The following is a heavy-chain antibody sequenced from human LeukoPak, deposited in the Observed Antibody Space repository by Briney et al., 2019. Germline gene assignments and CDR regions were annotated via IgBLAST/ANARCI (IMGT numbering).Heavy chain of an antibody. V-gene: IGHV1-24*01. CDR2: FDPEDGET. Sequence: ASVKVSCKVSGYTLTELSMHWVRQAPGKGLEWMGGFDPEDGETIYAQKFQGRVTMTEDTSTDTAYMELSSLRSEDTAVYYCARVRYYYDSSGYYPDYWGQGTLVTVSS. CDR1: GYTLTELS. CDR3: ARVRYYYDSSGYYPDY. D-gene: IGHD3-22*01. J-gene: IGHJ4*02.